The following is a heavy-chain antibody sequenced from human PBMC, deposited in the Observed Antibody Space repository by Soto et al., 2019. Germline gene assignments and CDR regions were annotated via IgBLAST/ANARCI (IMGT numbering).Heavy chain of an antibody. Sequence: EVQLLESGGGLVQPGGSLRLSCAASGFPLSTYGMTWVRQAPGKGLEWVSAITGTGGNTYYVDSVKGRFTSSRDNSKNMLYLQVNSLRVEDTAVYYCARIRGYWYGLDVWGQGTTVTFSS. V-gene: IGHV3-23*01. CDR1: GFPLSTYG. CDR3: ARIRGYWYGLDV. CDR2: ITGTGGNT. J-gene: IGHJ6*02.